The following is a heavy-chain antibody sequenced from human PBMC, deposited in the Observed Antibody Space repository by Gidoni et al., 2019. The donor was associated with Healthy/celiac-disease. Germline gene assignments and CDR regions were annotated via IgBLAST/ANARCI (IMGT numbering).Heavy chain of an antibody. CDR3: AKASKSTIAARRPHGAFDI. D-gene: IGHD6-6*01. V-gene: IGHV3-23*01. J-gene: IGHJ3*02. CDR1: GFTFSSYA. Sequence: EVQLLESGGGLVQPGGSLRLSCAASGFTFSSYAMSWVRQAPGKGLAWVSAISGSGGSTNYADSVKGRFTISRDNSKNTLYLQMNSLRAEDTAVYYCAKASKSTIAARRPHGAFDIWGQGTMVTVSS. CDR2: ISGSGGST.